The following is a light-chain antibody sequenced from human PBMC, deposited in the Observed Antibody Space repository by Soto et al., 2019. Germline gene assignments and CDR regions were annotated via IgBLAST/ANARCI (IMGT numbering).Light chain of an antibody. V-gene: IGKV3-20*01. Sequence: EIVLRQSPGTLSLSPGERATLSCRASQSVSSSYLAWYQQKRGQAPRLLIYGASSRATGIPDRFSGSGSGTDFPLTISRLEPEDFAVYYCQHYGRIPPRDTFGQGTKLEIK. CDR2: GAS. CDR3: QHYGRIPPRDT. CDR1: QSVSSSY. J-gene: IGKJ2*01.